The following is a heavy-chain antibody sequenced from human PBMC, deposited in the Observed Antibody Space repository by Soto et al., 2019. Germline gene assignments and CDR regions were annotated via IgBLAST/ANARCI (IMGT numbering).Heavy chain of an antibody. D-gene: IGHD2-15*01. Sequence: QVQLVESGGGVVQPGRSLRLSCATSGFTFSDYAMHWVRQAPGQGLEWVAAISYDGSKKFYADSVTGRFTISRDNSKNTLYLQMNTLRVEDTAVYYCAKDLDVVVVVTATRGLDVWGQGTTVTVSS. V-gene: IGHV3-30*18. CDR2: ISYDGSKK. CDR3: AKDLDVVVVVTATRGLDV. J-gene: IGHJ6*02. CDR1: GFTFSDYA.